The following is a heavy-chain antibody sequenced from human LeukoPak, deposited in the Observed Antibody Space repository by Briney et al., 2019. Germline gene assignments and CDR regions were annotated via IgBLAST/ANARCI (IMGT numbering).Heavy chain of an antibody. J-gene: IGHJ4*02. D-gene: IGHD3-10*01. CDR1: GFTFDDYA. V-gene: IGHV3-9*01. Sequence: PGRSLRLSCAASGFTFDDYAMHWVRQAPGKGLEWVSGISWNSGSLGYADSVKGRFTISRDNAKNSLYLQMNSLRDEDTALYYCAKDIGPSITMVRGGITPTGFDYWGQGTLVTVSS. CDR2: ISWNSGSL. CDR3: AKDIGPSITMVRGGITPTGFDY.